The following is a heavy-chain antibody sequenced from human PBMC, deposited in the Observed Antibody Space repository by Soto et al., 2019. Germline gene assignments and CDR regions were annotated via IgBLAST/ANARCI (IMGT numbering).Heavy chain of an antibody. J-gene: IGHJ6*02. CDR3: AGAGVAAPRSGEYAMDV. D-gene: IGHD1-26*01. CDR2: INPKSGGT. Sequence: ASVKVSCKASGYTFTDYYVHWVRQAPGQGLEWMGWINPKSGGTKFAQKFQGRVTMIRDTSINTVYMEMSSLIFDDTAVYYCAGAGVAAPRSGEYAMDVWGQGTTVTVSS. CDR1: GYTFTDYY. V-gene: IGHV1-2*02.